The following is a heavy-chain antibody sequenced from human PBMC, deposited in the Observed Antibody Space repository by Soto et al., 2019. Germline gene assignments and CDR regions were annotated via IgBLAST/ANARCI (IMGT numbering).Heavy chain of an antibody. D-gene: IGHD3-16*01. CDR1: GFTVSSNY. J-gene: IGHJ4*02. CDR3: ARAERGGFDS. Sequence: PGGSLRLSCAASGFTVSSNYVSWLRQAPGKGLELVSFTYSGGNTDYADSVKGRFTTSRDTSKNILYLQMNSLRAEDAAVYFCARAERGGFDSWGQGTLVTVSS. CDR2: TYSGGNT. V-gene: IGHV3-53*01.